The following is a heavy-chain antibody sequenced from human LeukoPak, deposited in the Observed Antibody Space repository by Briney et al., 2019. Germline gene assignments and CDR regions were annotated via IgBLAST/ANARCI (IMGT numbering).Heavy chain of an antibody. V-gene: IGHV3-15*01. Sequence: PGRSLRLSCAASGFTFSSYGMHWVRQAPGKGLEWVGRIKSKTDGGTTDYAAPVKGRFTISRDDSKNTLYLQMNSLKTEDTAVYYCTTDLEPLAVAGREINNWFDPWGQGTLVTVSS. CDR2: IKSKTDGGTT. D-gene: IGHD6-19*01. CDR3: TTDLEPLAVAGREINNWFDP. CDR1: GFTFSSYG. J-gene: IGHJ5*02.